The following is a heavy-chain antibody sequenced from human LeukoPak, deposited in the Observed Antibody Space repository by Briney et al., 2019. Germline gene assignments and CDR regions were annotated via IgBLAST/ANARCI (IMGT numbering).Heavy chain of an antibody. CDR3: AQVRDTALVTIDY. Sequence: SGGSLRLSCAASGFTFNIYGMHWVRQAPGKGLEWVAFIRYDGSNKYYADSVKGRFTISRDNSNNTLYLQMNSLRAEDTAVYYFAQVRDTALVTIDYWGQRTLVTVSS. J-gene: IGHJ4*02. CDR2: IRYDGSNK. V-gene: IGHV3-30*02. D-gene: IGHD5-18*01. CDR1: GFTFNIYG.